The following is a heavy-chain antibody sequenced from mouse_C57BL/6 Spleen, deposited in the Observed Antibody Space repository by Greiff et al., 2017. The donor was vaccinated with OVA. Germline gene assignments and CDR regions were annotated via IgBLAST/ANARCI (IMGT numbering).Heavy chain of an antibody. CDR3: ARNYYGWYFDV. CDR2: INPNNGGT. CDR1: GYTFTDYN. D-gene: IGHD1-1*01. Sequence: EVQLQQSGPELVKPGASVKLSCKASGYTFTDYNMHWVKQSHGQSLEWIGYINPNNGGTSYNQKFKGKATLTVNKSSSTDYMELRSLTSEDSAVYYCARNYYGWYFDVWGTGTTVTVSS. V-gene: IGHV1-22*01. J-gene: IGHJ1*03.